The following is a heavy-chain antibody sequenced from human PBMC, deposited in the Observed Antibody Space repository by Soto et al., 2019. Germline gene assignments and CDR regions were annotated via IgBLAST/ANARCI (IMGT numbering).Heavy chain of an antibody. CDR2: INHFGSP. D-gene: IGHD3-9*01. V-gene: IGHV4-34*01. CDR1: NGSFMGYY. CDR3: ERLNGGRFFDNADY. Sequence: SETLSLTCGVYNGSFMGYYWTWVRQPPGKGLEWIGEINHFGSPNYNPSLKSRVAISIDTSKQQFSLSLRSLTAADTAVYYCERLNGGRFFDNADYCRQAILPTVSS. J-gene: IGHJ4*02.